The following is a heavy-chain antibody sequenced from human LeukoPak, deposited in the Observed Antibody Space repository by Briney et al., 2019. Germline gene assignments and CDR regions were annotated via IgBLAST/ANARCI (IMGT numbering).Heavy chain of an antibody. Sequence: PGGSLRLSCAASGFTFSNNWLSWVREAPGKGLEWVANVKEDGSGKYHVNSLKGRFNSTSDNAKNTLFLQMNSLRSEDTAMYTCVRGGAGYFDYWGQGTLVTVSS. V-gene: IGHV3-7*04. CDR1: GFTFSNNW. CDR3: VRGGAGYFDY. J-gene: IGHJ4*02. CDR2: VKEDGSGK.